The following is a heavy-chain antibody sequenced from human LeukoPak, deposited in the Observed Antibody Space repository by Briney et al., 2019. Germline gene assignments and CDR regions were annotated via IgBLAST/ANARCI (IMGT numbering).Heavy chain of an antibody. CDR3: AKVGSSSWYSRINNWFDP. D-gene: IGHD6-13*01. CDR1: GFTFGSYA. CDR2: ISGSGGST. Sequence: LSGGSLRLSCAASGFTFGSYAMSWVRQAPGKGLEWVSAISGSGGSTYYADSVKGRFTISRDNSKNTLYLQMNSLRAEDTAVYYCAKVGSSSWYSRINNWFDPWGQGTLVTVSS. V-gene: IGHV3-23*01. J-gene: IGHJ5*02.